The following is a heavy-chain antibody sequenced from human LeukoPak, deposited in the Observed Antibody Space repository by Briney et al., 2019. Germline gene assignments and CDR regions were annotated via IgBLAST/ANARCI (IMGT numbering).Heavy chain of an antibody. CDR3: ARGRPTTSIAAAGVNWCDP. CDR2: IIPIFGTA. Sequence: SVKVSCKASGGTFSSYAISWVRQAPGQGLEWMGGIIPIFGTANYAQKFQGRVTITADKSTSTAYMELSSLRAEDTAVYYCARGRPTTSIAAAGVNWCDPWGQGTLVTVSS. J-gene: IGHJ5*02. V-gene: IGHV1-69*06. D-gene: IGHD6-13*01. CDR1: GGTFSSYA.